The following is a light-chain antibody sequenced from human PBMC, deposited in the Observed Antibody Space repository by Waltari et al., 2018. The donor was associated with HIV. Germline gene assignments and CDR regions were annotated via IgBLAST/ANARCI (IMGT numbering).Light chain of an antibody. Sequence: EIVLTQSPGTLSLSPGERATLPCRASQSVSSSYLAWYQPKPGQATRLLIYGASSRATGIPDRFSGSGSGTDFTLTISRLEPEDFAVYYCQQYGSSPQVTFGPGTKVDIK. CDR1: QSVSSSY. V-gene: IGKV3-20*01. J-gene: IGKJ3*01. CDR2: GAS. CDR3: QQYGSSPQVT.